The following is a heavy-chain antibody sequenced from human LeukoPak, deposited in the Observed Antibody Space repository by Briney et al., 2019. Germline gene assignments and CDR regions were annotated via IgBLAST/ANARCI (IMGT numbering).Heavy chain of an antibody. CDR1: GITLSNYG. V-gene: IGHV3-23*01. J-gene: IGHJ4*02. CDR2: ISGSGGGT. Sequence: GGSLRLSCAVSGITLSNYGMSWVRQAPGKGLEWVAGISGSGGGTNYADSVKGRFTISRDTSKNTLFLQMDSLRPEDTAVYYCARAREYIVLDFWGQGTLVTVSS. CDR3: ARAREYIVLDF. D-gene: IGHD5-12*01.